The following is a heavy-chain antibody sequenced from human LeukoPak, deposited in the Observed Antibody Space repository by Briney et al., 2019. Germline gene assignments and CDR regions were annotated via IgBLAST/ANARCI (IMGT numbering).Heavy chain of an antibody. Sequence: KPSETLSLTCSVSGGSISSGSYYWSWIRQPAGKGLEWIGRFYTSGSTNYNPSLKSRVTMSVDTSKNQFSLKLSSVTAADTAVYYCARDPGGEWFDPWGQGTLVTVSS. CDR2: FYTSGST. CDR3: ARDPGGEWFDP. CDR1: GGSISSGSYY. V-gene: IGHV4-61*02. D-gene: IGHD3-10*01. J-gene: IGHJ5*02.